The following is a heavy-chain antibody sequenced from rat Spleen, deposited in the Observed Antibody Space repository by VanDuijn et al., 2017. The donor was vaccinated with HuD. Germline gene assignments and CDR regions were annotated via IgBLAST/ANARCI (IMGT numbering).Heavy chain of an antibody. CDR2: ISSGGTS. CDR3: TGDRHSPGVMDA. CDR1: GFSLTSYT. J-gene: IGHJ4*01. D-gene: IGHD1-4*01. V-gene: IGHV2-6*01. Sequence: QVQLKESGPGLVQPSQTLSLTCTVSGFSLTSYTLSWVRQPPGKGLEWIAAISSGGTSYYNSVLNPRLSISRDISKSQVFLKMNSLQTEDTAIYFCTGDRHSPGVMDAWGQGASVTVSS.